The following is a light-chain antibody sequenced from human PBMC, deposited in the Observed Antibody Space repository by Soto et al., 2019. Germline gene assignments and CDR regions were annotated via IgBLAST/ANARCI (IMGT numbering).Light chain of an antibody. CDR3: QQTSSAPFT. J-gene: IGKJ3*01. Sequence: DIQMTQTPYSLCAAVGDGCTSACLASQNINTYLNWYQQKPGKAPKLLIFDAASLQNGVPSRFSGGGSRTDFTLTITSLQPEDFATYYCQQTSSAPFTFGPGTKVDIK. V-gene: IGKV1-39*01. CDR1: QNINTY. CDR2: DAA.